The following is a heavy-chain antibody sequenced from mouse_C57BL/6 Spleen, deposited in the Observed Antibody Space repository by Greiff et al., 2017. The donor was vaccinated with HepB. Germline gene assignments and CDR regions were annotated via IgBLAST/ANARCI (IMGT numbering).Heavy chain of an antibody. Sequence: EVKLVESGPELVKPGASVKISCKASGYSFTGYYMNWVKQSPEKSLEWIGEINPSTGGTTYNQKFKAKATLTVDKSSSTAYMQLKSLTSEDSAVYYCARRGDGYPYYAMDYWGQGTSVTVSS. CDR1: GYSFTGYY. V-gene: IGHV1-42*01. CDR2: INPSTGGT. D-gene: IGHD2-3*01. J-gene: IGHJ4*01. CDR3: ARRGDGYPYYAMDY.